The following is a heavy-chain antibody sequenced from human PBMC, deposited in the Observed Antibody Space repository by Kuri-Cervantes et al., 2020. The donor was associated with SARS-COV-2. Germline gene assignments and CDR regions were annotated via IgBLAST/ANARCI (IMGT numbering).Heavy chain of an antibody. Sequence: ASVKVSCKASGYTFTSYAMHWVRQAPGQRLEWMGWINAGNGNTKYSQKFQGRVTITRDTSASTAYMELSSLRSEDTAVYYCARLYRVIAARPFAAQEDHYYYYGMDVWGQGTTVTVSS. J-gene: IGHJ6*02. D-gene: IGHD6-6*01. CDR2: INAGNGNT. CDR1: GYTFTSYA. V-gene: IGHV1-3*01. CDR3: ARLYRVIAARPFAAQEDHYYYYGMDV.